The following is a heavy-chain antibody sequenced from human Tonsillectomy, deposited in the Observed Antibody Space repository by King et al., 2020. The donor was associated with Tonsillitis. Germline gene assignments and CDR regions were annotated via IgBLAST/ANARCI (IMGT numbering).Heavy chain of an antibody. J-gene: IGHJ1*01. CDR1: GYTFTGYY. CDR3: ARGLAEYFQH. V-gene: IGHV1-2*02. Sequence: QLVQSGAEVKKPGASVKVSCKASGYTFTGYYMHWVRQAPGQGLEWMGWINHSRGGTNHAQKFQGRLTITRDTSISKAYMELSRLKSDDTAVYYCARGLAEYFQHWGQGTLVTVSA. CDR2: INHSRGGT. D-gene: IGHD3-16*01.